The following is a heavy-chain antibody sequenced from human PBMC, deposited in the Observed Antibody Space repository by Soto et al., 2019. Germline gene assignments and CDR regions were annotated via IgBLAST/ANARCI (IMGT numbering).Heavy chain of an antibody. CDR3: ARDLTEMHRGGPGLLDYGMDV. D-gene: IGHD1-26*01. V-gene: IGHV4-59*01. J-gene: IGHJ6*02. Sequence: SETLSLTCTVSGGSISSYYWSWIRQPPGKGLEWIGYIYYSGSTNYNPSLKGRVTISVDTSKNQFSLKLSSVTAADTAVYYCARDLTEMHRGGPGLLDYGMDVWGQGTTVTVSS. CDR2: IYYSGST. CDR1: GGSISSYY.